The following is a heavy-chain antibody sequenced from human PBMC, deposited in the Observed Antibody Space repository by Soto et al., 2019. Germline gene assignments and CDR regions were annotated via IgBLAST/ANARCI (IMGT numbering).Heavy chain of an antibody. Sequence: SLRLSCAASGFTFSSYGVHWVRQAPGKGLEWVAVIWYDGSNKYYADSVKGRFTISRDNSKNTLYLQMNSLRAEDTAVYYCAREFLYPFTINPNLFYFCGKGSLDTVSS. J-gene: IGHJ4*02. CDR2: IWYDGSNK. CDR1: GFTFSSYG. CDR3: AREFLYPFTINPNLFYF. D-gene: IGHD3-3*01. V-gene: IGHV3-33*01.